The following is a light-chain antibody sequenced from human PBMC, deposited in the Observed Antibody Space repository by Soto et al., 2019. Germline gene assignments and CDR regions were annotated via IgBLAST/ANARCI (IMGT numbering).Light chain of an antibody. CDR2: DTS. CDR1: QSVSSY. V-gene: IGKV3-11*01. J-gene: IGKJ2*01. Sequence: EFVLTQSPATLSLSPGDTATLSCRASQSVSSYSAWYQQKPGQAPRLLIYDTSNRATGIPARFSGSGSGTDFTLTISGLKPEDVAVYYCQQRYNWQYTFGLGTRLEIK. CDR3: QQRYNWQYT.